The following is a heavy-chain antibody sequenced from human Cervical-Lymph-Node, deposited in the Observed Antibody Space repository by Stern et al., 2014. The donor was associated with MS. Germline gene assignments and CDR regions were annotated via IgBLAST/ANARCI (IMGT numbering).Heavy chain of an antibody. Sequence: VQLVESGGEVKKPGASMKVSCKASGYTFTSYGISWVRQAPGQGLEWMGWISADNGNTYYAQNLQGRVTRTPDTSTSTAYMELRSLRSDDTAVYYCARGTLQGDFPDDYWGQGTLFTVSS. D-gene: IGHD3-16*01. CDR1: GYTFTSYG. CDR2: ISADNGNT. V-gene: IGHV1-18*01. CDR3: ARGTLQGDFPDDY. J-gene: IGHJ4*02.